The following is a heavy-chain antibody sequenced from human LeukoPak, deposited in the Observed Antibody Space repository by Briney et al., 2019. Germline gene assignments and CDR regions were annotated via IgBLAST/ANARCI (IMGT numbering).Heavy chain of an antibody. V-gene: IGHV3-23*01. CDR3: ARAGLTGYASDI. CDR2: ISGSGGST. J-gene: IGHJ3*02. CDR1: GFTFSSYD. Sequence: PGGSLRLSCAASGFTFSSYDMSWVRQAPGKGLEWVSAISGSGGSTYYADSVKGRFTISRDNSKNTLYLQMNSLRAEDTAVYYCARAGLTGYASDIWGQGTMVTVSS. D-gene: IGHD3-9*01.